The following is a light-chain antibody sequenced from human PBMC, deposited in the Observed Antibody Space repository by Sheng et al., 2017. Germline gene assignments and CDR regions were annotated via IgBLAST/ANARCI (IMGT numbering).Light chain of an antibody. CDR3: QQSYNSPRT. Sequence: DIQMTQSPSSLSASVGDRVTITCRAGQSISTSLNWYQQTAGKTPRLLVYGASNLGKGVPSRFSGGGSGTDFTLTISSLQPEDFVTYYCQQSYNSPRTFGPGTK. J-gene: IGKJ3*01. CDR2: GAS. CDR1: QSISTS. V-gene: IGKV1-39*01.